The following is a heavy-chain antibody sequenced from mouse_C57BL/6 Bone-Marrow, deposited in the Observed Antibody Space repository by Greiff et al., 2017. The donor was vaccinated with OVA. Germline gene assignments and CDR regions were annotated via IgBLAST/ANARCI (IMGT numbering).Heavy chain of an antibody. CDR2: IYPGNGDT. D-gene: IGHD1-1*01. V-gene: IGHV1-12*01. CDR3: ARELSWYYGSSYRYFDV. Sequence: QVQLQQSGAELVRPGASVKMSCKASGYTFTSYNMHWVKQTPRQGLEWIGAIYPGNGDTSYNQKFKGKATLTVDKSSSTAYMQLSSLTSEDTAVYFCARELSWYYGSSYRYFDVWGTGTTVTVSS. J-gene: IGHJ1*03. CDR1: GYTFTSYN.